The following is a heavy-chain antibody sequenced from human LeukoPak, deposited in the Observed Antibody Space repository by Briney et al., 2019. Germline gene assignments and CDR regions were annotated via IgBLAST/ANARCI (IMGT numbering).Heavy chain of an antibody. J-gene: IGHJ4*02. Sequence: ASVKVSCKASGYTFTSYDINWVRQASGQGLEWMGWMNPNSGNTGYAQKFQGRVTMTRDTSTSTVYMELSSLRSDDTAVYYCARTAARRFDYWGQGTLVTVSS. CDR3: ARTAARRFDY. CDR1: GYTFTSYD. D-gene: IGHD6-6*01. V-gene: IGHV1-8*01. CDR2: MNPNSGNT.